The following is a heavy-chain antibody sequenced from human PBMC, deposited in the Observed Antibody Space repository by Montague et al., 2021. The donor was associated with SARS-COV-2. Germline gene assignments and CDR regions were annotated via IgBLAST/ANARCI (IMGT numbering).Heavy chain of an antibody. V-gene: IGHV4-38-2*02. J-gene: IGHJ4*02. D-gene: IGHD2-2*01. CDR1: GYSISSGYY. CDR3: ARSQDCSTTSCHFDY. CDR2: IYHSGST. Sequence: SETLSLTCTVSGYSISSGYYWGWIRQPPGKGLEWIGSIYHSGSTYYNPSLESRVTISVDTSKNQFSLKLSSVTAADTAVYYCARSQDCSTTSCHFDYWGQGTLVTGSS.